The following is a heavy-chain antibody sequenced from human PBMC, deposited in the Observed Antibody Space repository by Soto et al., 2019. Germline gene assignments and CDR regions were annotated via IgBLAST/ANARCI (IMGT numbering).Heavy chain of an antibody. J-gene: IGHJ4*02. V-gene: IGHV4-59*01. CDR1: GGSISSYY. CDR2: IYYSGST. D-gene: IGHD5-18*01. Sequence: PSETLSLTCTVSGGSISSYYWSWIRQPPGKGLEWIGYIYYSGSTNYNPSLKSRVTISVDTSKNQFSLKLSSVTAADTAVYYCARGSYRRAFDYWRQGSLVTSPQ. CDR3: ARGSYRRAFDY.